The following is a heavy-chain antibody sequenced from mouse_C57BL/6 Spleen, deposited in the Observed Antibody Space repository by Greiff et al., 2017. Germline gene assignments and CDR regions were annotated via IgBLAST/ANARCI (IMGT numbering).Heavy chain of an antibody. D-gene: IGHD1-1*01. J-gene: IGHJ2*01. Sequence: EVKLQESGPGLVKPSQSLSLTCSVTGYSITSGYYWNWIRQFPGNKLEWMGYISYDGSNNYNPSLKNRISITRDTSKNQFFLKLNSVTTEDTATYYCARGDTTVVHFDYWGQGTTLTVSS. V-gene: IGHV3-6*01. CDR3: ARGDTTVVHFDY. CDR1: GYSITSGYY. CDR2: ISYDGSN.